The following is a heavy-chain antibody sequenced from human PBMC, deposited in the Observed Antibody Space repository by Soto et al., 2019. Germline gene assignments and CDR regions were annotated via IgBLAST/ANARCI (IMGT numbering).Heavy chain of an antibody. CDR3: ARDLYYYGSGSYRPNFDY. Sequence: ASVKVSCKASGYTFTSYGISWVRQAPGQGLEWMGWISAYNGNTNYAQKLQGRVTMTTDTSTSTAYMELRSLRSDDTAVYYCARDLYYYGSGSYRPNFDYWGQGTLVTVSS. V-gene: IGHV1-18*01. J-gene: IGHJ4*02. D-gene: IGHD3-10*01. CDR1: GYTFTSYG. CDR2: ISAYNGNT.